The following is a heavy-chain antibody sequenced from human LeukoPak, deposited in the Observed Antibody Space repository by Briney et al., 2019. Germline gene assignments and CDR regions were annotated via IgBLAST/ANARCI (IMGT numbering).Heavy chain of an antibody. J-gene: IGHJ3*02. CDR1: GFTFSSYA. V-gene: IGHV3-30-3*01. CDR3: ARVRWELPLSDAFDI. D-gene: IGHD1-26*01. CDR2: ISYDGSNK. Sequence: PGGSLRLSCAASGFTFSSYAMHWVRQAPGKGLEWVAVISYDGSNKYYADSVKGRFTISRDNSKNTLYLQMNSLRAEDTAVYYCARVRWELPLSDAFDIWGQGTMVTVSS.